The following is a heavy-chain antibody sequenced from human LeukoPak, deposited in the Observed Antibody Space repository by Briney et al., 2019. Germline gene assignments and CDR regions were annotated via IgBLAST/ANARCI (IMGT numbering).Heavy chain of an antibody. CDR1: GGSISSYY. CDR3: AGTEYYYGSGSYSHYYGMDV. V-gene: IGHV4-59*01. J-gene: IGHJ6*02. CDR2: IYYSGST. D-gene: IGHD3-10*01. Sequence: KPSETLSLTCTVSGGSISSYYWSWNRQPPGKGLEWIGYIYYSGSTNYNPSLKSRATISVDTSKNQFSLKLSSVTAADTAVYYCAGTEYYYGSGSYSHYYGMDVWGQGTTVTVSS.